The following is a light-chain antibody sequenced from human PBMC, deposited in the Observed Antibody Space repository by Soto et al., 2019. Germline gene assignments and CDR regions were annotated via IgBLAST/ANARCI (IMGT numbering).Light chain of an antibody. CDR2: QVS. V-gene: IGLV2-14*01. CDR1: SSDVGAYNY. CDR3: SSYTSNSPLGI. J-gene: IGLJ2*01. Sequence: QSALTQTASVSGSPGQSITISCTGTSSDVGAYNYVAWYHQHPGKAPKLLIFQVSNRPSGVSNRFSGSKSGNTASLAISGLQPEDEGTYYCSSYTSNSPLGIFGGGTQLTVL.